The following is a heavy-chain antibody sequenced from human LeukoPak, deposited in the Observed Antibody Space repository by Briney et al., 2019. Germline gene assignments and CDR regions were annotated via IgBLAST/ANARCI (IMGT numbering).Heavy chain of an antibody. D-gene: IGHD4-23*01. J-gene: IGHJ5*02. CDR1: GFTFSSYW. V-gene: IGHV3-74*01. Sequence: GGSLRLSCAASGFTFSSYWMHWVRQAPGKGLVWVSRINSDGSSTRYADSVKGRFTISRDNAKNTVYLQMNSLRAEDTAVYYCARETSKTTVVSYNWFDPWGQGTLVTVSS. CDR2: INSDGSST. CDR3: ARETSKTTVVSYNWFDP.